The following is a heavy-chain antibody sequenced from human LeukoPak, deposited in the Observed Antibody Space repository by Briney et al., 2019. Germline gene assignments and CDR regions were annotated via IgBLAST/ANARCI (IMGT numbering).Heavy chain of an antibody. Sequence: PGGSLRLSCAASGFTFSSYAMNWVRQAPGKGLEWVAFIRYDGSNKYYADSVKGRFTISRDNSKNTLYLQMNSLRAEDTAVYYCAKDHTGNASPFHFWSAPTAFDPWGQGTLVTVSS. V-gene: IGHV3-30*02. J-gene: IGHJ5*02. CDR3: AKDHTGNASPFHFWSAPTAFDP. D-gene: IGHD3-3*02. CDR1: GFTFSSYA. CDR2: IRYDGSNK.